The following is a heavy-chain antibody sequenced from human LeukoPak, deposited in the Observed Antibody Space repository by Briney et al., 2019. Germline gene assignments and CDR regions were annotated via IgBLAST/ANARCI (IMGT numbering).Heavy chain of an antibody. J-gene: IGHJ4*02. CDR2: IKSKTDGGTT. V-gene: IGHV3-15*01. D-gene: IGHD3-22*01. CDR1: GFTFSNAW. CDR3: TTTGQYYYDSSGYYYGDY. Sequence: GGSLRLSCAASGFTFSNAWMSWVRQAPGKGLEWVGRIKSKTDGGTTDYAAPVKGRFTISRDDSKNTLYLQMNSLKTEDTAVYYCTTTGQYYYDSSGYYYGDYWGQGALVTVSS.